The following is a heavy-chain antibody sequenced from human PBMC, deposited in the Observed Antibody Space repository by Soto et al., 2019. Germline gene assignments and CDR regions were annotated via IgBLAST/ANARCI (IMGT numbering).Heavy chain of an antibody. Sequence: QVQLVESGGGVVQPGGSLRLSCVGSGFNFANFGIQWIRQAPGKGLEWVAIISRDGRGEAFADSVKGRFAISKDNSKNTVCLQMTGLRSDDTAVYYFAKEENQNYDVDHWGQGTLVTVST. CDR2: ISRDGRGE. V-gene: IGHV3-30*18. CDR3: AKEENQNYDVDH. CDR1: GFNFANFG. J-gene: IGHJ1*01. D-gene: IGHD3-3*01.